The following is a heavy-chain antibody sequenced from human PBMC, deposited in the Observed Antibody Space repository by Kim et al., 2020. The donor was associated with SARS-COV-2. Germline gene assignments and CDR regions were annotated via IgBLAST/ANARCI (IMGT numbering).Heavy chain of an antibody. J-gene: IGHJ4*02. Sequence: ADSVKGRFTISRDNSKNTMYLQMNSLRAEDTAVYYCAKEFGTTGTNAFDYWGQGTLVTVSS. V-gene: IGHV3-23*01. CDR3: AKEFGTTGTNAFDY. D-gene: IGHD1-1*01.